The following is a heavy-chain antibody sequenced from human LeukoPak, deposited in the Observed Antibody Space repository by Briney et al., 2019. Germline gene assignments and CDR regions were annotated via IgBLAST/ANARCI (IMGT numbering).Heavy chain of an antibody. CDR3: ATAWERPNYYYYGMDV. Sequence: SETLSLTCAVSGGSISSSHWWSWVRQPPGKGLEWIGEIYHSGSTNYNPSLKSRVTISVDKSKNQFSLKLTSVTAADTAVYYCATAWERPNYYYYGMDVWGQGTTVTVSS. CDR1: GGSISSSHW. V-gene: IGHV4-4*02. D-gene: IGHD1-1*01. J-gene: IGHJ6*02. CDR2: IYHSGST.